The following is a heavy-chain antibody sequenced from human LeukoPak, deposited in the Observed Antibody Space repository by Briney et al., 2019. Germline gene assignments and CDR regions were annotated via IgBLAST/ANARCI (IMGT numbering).Heavy chain of an antibody. D-gene: IGHD2/OR15-2a*01. Sequence: SETLSLTCTVSGGSTRTYYWSWIRQPPGKGLEWIGYIYTSGSTNYNPSLKSRVTMSLDTSENQFSLKLSSVTAADTAVYYCARGDFYRYHFDYWGQGTLVTVSS. J-gene: IGHJ4*02. V-gene: IGHV4-4*09. CDR2: IYTSGST. CDR1: GGSTRTYY. CDR3: ARGDFYRYHFDY.